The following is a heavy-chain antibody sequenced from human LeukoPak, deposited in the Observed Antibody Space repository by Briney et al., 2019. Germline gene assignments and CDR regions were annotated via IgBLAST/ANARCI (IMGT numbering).Heavy chain of an antibody. D-gene: IGHD3-10*01. J-gene: IGHJ4*02. CDR2: IYHTGST. Sequence: SETLSLTCIVSGYSISGPYYWGWIRQTPGKGLEWIGTIYHTGSTYYGPTLKSRVSISVDTSKNQFSLKLTSVTAADTAIYYCATLAYDNSGSYYFDSWGQGTQVTVSS. CDR3: ATLAYDNSGSYYFDS. V-gene: IGHV4-38-2*02. CDR1: GYSISGPYY.